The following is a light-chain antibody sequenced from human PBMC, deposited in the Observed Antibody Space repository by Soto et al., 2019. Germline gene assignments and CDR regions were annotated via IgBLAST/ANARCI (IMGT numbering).Light chain of an antibody. CDR3: ATWDDSLYGHFV. Sequence: QAVVTQAPSASGTPGQRVVISCTGTTSNIGNNFVYWYQRLPGTAPKLLIYRNAQRRSGVPDRFSGSKSGTSAFLAISGLRSEDEGEYYCATWDDSLYGHFVFGTGTKLTVL. CDR1: TSNIGNNF. V-gene: IGLV1-47*01. CDR2: RNA. J-gene: IGLJ1*01.